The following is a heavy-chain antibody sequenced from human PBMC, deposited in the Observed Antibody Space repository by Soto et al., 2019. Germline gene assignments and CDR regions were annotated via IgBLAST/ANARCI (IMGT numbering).Heavy chain of an antibody. V-gene: IGHV4-31*03. Sequence: QVQLQESGPGLVKPSQTLSLTCTVSGGSISSGGYYWSWIRQHPGKGLEWIGYIYYSGSTYYNPSLKGRVTISVETSKNQFSLKLSSVTAADTAVYYCAREVVAATFYYYSGMDVWGQGTTVTVAS. CDR1: GGSISSGGYY. D-gene: IGHD2-15*01. CDR2: IYYSGST. J-gene: IGHJ6*02. CDR3: AREVVAATFYYYSGMDV.